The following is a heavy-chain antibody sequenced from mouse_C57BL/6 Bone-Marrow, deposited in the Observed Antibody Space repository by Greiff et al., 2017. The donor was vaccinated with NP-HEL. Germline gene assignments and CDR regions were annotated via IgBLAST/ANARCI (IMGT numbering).Heavy chain of an antibody. D-gene: IGHD2-5*01. J-gene: IGHJ1*03. CDR1: GFNIKDDY. CDR3: TTAYYSIHWYFDV. V-gene: IGHV14-4*01. Sequence: EVKLVESGAELVRPGASVKLSCTASGFNIKDDYMHWVKQRPEQGLEWIGWIDPENGDTEYASKFQGKATITADTSSNTAYLQLSSLTSEDTAVYYCTTAYYSIHWYFDVWGTGTTVTVSS. CDR2: IDPENGDT.